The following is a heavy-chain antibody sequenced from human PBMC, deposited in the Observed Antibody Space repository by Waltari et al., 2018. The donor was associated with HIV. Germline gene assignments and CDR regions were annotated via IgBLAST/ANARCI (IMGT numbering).Heavy chain of an antibody. D-gene: IGHD2-2*01. CDR3: ARADCSSTSCSPAFDI. Sequence: QVQLQQWGAGLLKPSETLSLTCAVYGGSFSGYYWSWIRQPPGKGLEWIGEINHSGSTNYNPSLKSRVTISVDTSKNQFSLKLSSVTAADTAVYYCARADCSSTSCSPAFDIWGQGTMVTVSS. CDR1: GGSFSGYY. CDR2: INHSGST. V-gene: IGHV4-34*01. J-gene: IGHJ3*02.